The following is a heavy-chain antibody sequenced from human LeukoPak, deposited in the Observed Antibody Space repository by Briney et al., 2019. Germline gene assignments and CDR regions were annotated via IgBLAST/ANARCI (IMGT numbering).Heavy chain of an antibody. CDR3: ATPGDTAMVRPLDY. CDR1: GYTLTELS. Sequence: ASVKVSCKVSGYTLTELSMHWVRQAPGKGLEWMGGFDPEDGETIYAQKFQGRVTMTEDTSTDTAYMELSSLRSEDTAVYYCATPGDTAMVRPLDYWGQATLVTVSS. J-gene: IGHJ4*02. D-gene: IGHD5-18*01. CDR2: FDPEDGET. V-gene: IGHV1-24*01.